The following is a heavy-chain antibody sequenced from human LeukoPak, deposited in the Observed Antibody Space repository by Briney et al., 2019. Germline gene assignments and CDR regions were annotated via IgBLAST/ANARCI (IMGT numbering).Heavy chain of an antibody. D-gene: IGHD4-17*01. J-gene: IGHJ5*02. V-gene: IGHV1-46*01. CDR1: GYTFTSYY. CDR3: ARVAVTTGGFDP. Sequence: ASVKVSCKASGYTFTSYYMHWVRQAPRQGLEWMGIINPSGGSTSYAQKFQGRVTMTRDTSTSTVYMELSSLRSEDTAVYYCARVAVTTGGFDPWGQGTLVTVSS. CDR2: INPSGGST.